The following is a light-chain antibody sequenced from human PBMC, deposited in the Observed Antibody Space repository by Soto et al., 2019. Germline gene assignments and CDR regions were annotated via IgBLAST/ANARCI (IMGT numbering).Light chain of an antibody. CDR2: DVS. Sequence: QSVLTQPASVSGSPGQSITISCTGTSSDIGGYNSVSWYQQHPGKAPKLMICDVSNRPSGVSDRFSGSKSGNTASLTISGLQAEDEADYYCCSYTSSNTLLFGGGTKLTVL. J-gene: IGLJ2*01. CDR1: SSDIGGYNS. V-gene: IGLV2-14*03. CDR3: CSYTSSNTLL.